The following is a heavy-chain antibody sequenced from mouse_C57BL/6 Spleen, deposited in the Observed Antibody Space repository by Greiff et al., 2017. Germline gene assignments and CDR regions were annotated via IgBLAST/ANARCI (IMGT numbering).Heavy chain of an antibody. CDR3: ARSGLRWGYYFDY. J-gene: IGHJ2*01. V-gene: IGHV1-20*01. Sequence: EVQRVESGPELVKPGDSVKISCKASGYSFTGYFMNWVMQSHGKSLEWIGRINPYNGDTFYNQKFKGKATLTVDKSSSTAHMELRSLTSEDSAVYYCARSGLRWGYYFDYWGQGTTLTVSS. CDR1: GYSFTGYF. D-gene: IGHD1-1*01. CDR2: INPYNGDT.